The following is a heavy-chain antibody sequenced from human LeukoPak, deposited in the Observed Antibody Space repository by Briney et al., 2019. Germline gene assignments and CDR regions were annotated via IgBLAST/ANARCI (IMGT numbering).Heavy chain of an antibody. J-gene: IGHJ4*02. CDR2: IRQDGDTK. D-gene: IGHD3-22*01. Sequence: GGSLRLSCAASGFPFNAYWMTWVRQAPGKGLEWVANIRQDGDTKYYVDSVKGRFTISRDNAKNSLYLQMNSLRAEDTAVYYCARDRGWRTSGYYLYHFDYWGQGTLVTFAS. V-gene: IGHV3-7*01. CDR1: GFPFNAYW. CDR3: ARDRGWRTSGYYLYHFDY.